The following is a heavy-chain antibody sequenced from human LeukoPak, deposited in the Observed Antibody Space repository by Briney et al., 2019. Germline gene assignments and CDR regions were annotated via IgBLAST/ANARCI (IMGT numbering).Heavy chain of an antibody. J-gene: IGHJ4*02. CDR3: ARGGLELRSLDY. V-gene: IGHV1-69*04. Sequence: SVKVSCKASGGTFSSYAISWVRQAPGQGLEWMGRIIPILGIANYAQKFQGRVTITANKSTSTAYMELSSLRSEDTAVYYCARGGLELRSLDYWGQGTLVTVSS. CDR1: GGTFSSYA. D-gene: IGHD1-7*01. CDR2: IIPILGIA.